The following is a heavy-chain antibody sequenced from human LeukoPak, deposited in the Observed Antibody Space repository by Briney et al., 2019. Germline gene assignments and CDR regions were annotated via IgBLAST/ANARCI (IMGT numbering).Heavy chain of an antibody. CDR2: INHSGST. Sequence: SETLSLTCAVYGGSFSGYYWSWIRQPPGKGLEWIGEINHSGSTNYNPSLKSRVTISVDTSKNQFSLKLSSVTAADTAVYYCARPYYYDSSRYYYDDYWGQGTLVTVSS. CDR1: GGSFSGYY. D-gene: IGHD3-22*01. J-gene: IGHJ4*02. V-gene: IGHV4-34*01. CDR3: ARPYYYDSSRYYYDDY.